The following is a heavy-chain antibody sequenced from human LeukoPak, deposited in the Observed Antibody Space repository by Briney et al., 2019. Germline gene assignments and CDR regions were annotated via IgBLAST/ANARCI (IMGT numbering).Heavy chain of an antibody. CDR2: IWYDGSNK. V-gene: IGHV3-33*06. CDR1: GFTFSSYG. Sequence: GGSLRLSCAASGFTFSSYGMHWVRQAPGKGLEWVAVIWYDGSNKYYADSVKGRFTISRDNSKNTLYLQMNSLRAEDTAVYYCAKDGDGCKKHFDYWGQGTLVTVSS. CDR3: AKDGDGCKKHFDY. J-gene: IGHJ4*02. D-gene: IGHD5-24*01.